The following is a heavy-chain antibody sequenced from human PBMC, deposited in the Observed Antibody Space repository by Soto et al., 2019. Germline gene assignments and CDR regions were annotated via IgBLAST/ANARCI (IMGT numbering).Heavy chain of an antibody. CDR3: AKHLFDVGVVVTATAYFDY. V-gene: IGHV3-23*01. CDR2: ISGSGGST. CDR1: GFTFSSYA. J-gene: IGHJ4*02. Sequence: EVQLLESGGGLVQPGGSLRLSCAASGFTFSSYAMSWVRQAPGKGLEWVSAISGSGGSTYYADSVKGRFTISRDNSKNTLYLQMNSLRAEDTAVYYCAKHLFDVGVVVTATAYFDYWGQGTLVTVSS. D-gene: IGHD2-21*02.